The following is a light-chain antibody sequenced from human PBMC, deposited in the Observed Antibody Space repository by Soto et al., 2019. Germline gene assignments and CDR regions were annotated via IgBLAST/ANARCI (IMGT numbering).Light chain of an antibody. CDR3: CSYAGNYTYV. CDR1: SSDVGGYIY. Sequence: QSELTQPRSVSGSPGQSVTISCTGTSSDVGGYIYVSWYQQHPGKAPKLMMFDVSKRPSGVPDRFSGSKSDNTASLTISGLQTEDEADYFCCSYAGNYTYVFGTGTKVTVL. CDR2: DVS. J-gene: IGLJ1*01. V-gene: IGLV2-11*01.